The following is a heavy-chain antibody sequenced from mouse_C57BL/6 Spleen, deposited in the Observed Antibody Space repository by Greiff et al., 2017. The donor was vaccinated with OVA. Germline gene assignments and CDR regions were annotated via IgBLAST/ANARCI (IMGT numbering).Heavy chain of an antibody. CDR1: GYAFSSSW. D-gene: IGHD1-1*01. CDR2: IYPGDGDT. J-gene: IGHJ1*03. Sequence: VQLQQSGPELVKPGASVKISCKASGYAFSSSWMNWVKQRPGKGLEWIGRIYPGDGDTNYNGKFKGKATLTADKSSSSAYMQLSSLTSEDSAVYFCARETHYYGSSYDWYFDVWGTGTTVTVSS. CDR3: ARETHYYGSSYDWYFDV. V-gene: IGHV1-82*01.